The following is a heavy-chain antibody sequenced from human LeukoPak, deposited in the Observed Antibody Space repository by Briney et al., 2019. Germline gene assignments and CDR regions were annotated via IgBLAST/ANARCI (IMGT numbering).Heavy chain of an antibody. CDR3: AREEGVGDIVVVPAAGYNWFDP. CDR2: IYYSGST. J-gene: IGHJ5*02. CDR1: GGSISSSSYY. V-gene: IGHV4-39*07. Sequence: SETLSLTCTVSGGSISSSSYYWGWIRQPPGKGLEWIGSIYYSGSTYYNPSLKSRVTISVDTSKNQFSLKLSSVTAADTAVYYCAREEGVGDIVVVPAAGYNWFDPWGQGTLVTVSS. D-gene: IGHD2-2*01.